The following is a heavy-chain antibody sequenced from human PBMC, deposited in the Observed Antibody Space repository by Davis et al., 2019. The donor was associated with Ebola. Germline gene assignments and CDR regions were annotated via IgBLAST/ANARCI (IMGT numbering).Heavy chain of an antibody. J-gene: IGHJ4*02. Sequence: PGGSLRLSCAASGFTFSSYGMHWVRQAPGKGLEWVAVIWYDGSNKYYADSVKGRFTISRDNSKNTLYLQMNSLRAEDTAVYYCARDLTWSSSGWYDYWGQGTLVTVSS. D-gene: IGHD6-19*01. CDR2: IWYDGSNK. V-gene: IGHV3-33*01. CDR1: GFTFSSYG. CDR3: ARDLTWSSSGWYDY.